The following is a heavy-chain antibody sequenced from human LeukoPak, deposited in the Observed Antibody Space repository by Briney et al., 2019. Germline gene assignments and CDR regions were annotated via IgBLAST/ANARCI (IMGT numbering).Heavy chain of an antibody. CDR1: GFTVSSNY. CDR2: IYSGGST. CDR3: ARDWVYCSSTSCYTLDY. J-gene: IGHJ4*02. Sequence: GGSLRLSCAASGFTVSSNYMSWVRQAPGKGLEWVSVIYSGGSTYYADSVKGRFTISRDNSKNTLYLQMNSLRAEDTAVYYCARDWVYCSSTSCYTLDYWGQGTLVTVSS. V-gene: IGHV3-66*01. D-gene: IGHD2-2*02.